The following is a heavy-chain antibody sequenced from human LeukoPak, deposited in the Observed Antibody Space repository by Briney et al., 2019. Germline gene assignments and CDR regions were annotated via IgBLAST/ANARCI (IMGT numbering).Heavy chain of an antibody. J-gene: IGHJ4*02. D-gene: IGHD3-3*01. CDR2: ISSSSIYI. Sequence: PGGSLRLSCVPSGFTFSNYSLSWVRQAPGKGLEWVSSISSSSIYIYYADSVKGRFTISRDNGKSSLYLQMNSLRAEDTAIYYCAREGAKDDDFWSGYYNPHYWGQGTLATVSS. CDR1: GFTFSNYS. V-gene: IGHV3-21*06. CDR3: AREGAKDDDFWSGYYNPHY.